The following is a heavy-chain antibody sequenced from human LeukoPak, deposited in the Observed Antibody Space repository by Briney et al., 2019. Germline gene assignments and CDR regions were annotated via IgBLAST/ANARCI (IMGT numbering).Heavy chain of an antibody. V-gene: IGHV4-4*07. CDR3: ARSATVTTHLDY. CDR2: IHTSWTT. D-gene: IGHD4-17*01. J-gene: IGHJ4*02. Sequence: SETLSLTCTVSGGSMSSYYWSFIRQPAGKGLEWIGRIHTSWTTYYNPSLKSRVTMSVDTSRNQFSLRLTSVTAADTAVYYCARSATVTTHLDYWGQGTLVSVSS. CDR1: GGSMSSYY.